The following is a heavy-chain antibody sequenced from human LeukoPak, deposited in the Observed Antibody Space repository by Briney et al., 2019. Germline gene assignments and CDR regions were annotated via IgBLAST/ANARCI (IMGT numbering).Heavy chain of an antibody. CDR1: GGSISSYY. CDR2: IYYSGST. J-gene: IGHJ4*02. CDR3: ARHGLDTYYFDY. V-gene: IGHV4-59*08. Sequence: SETLSLTCTVSGGSISSYYWSRIRQPPGKGLEWIGYIYYSGSTNYNPSLKSRVTISVDTSKNQFSLKLSSVTAADTAVYYCARHGLDTYYFDYWGQGTLVTVSS. D-gene: IGHD5-18*01.